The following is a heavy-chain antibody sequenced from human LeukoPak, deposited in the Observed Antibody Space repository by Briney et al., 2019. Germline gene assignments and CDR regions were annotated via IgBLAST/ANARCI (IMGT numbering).Heavy chain of an antibody. V-gene: IGHV4-59*08. Sequence: SETLSLTCTVSGGSISSYYWSWIRQPPGKGLEWIGYIYYSGSTNYNPSLKSRVTISVDTSKNQFSLKLSSVTAADTAVYYCARAVGTRYFDYWGQGTLVTVSS. CDR2: IYYSGST. CDR1: GGSISSYY. J-gene: IGHJ4*02. D-gene: IGHD4-23*01. CDR3: ARAVGTRYFDY.